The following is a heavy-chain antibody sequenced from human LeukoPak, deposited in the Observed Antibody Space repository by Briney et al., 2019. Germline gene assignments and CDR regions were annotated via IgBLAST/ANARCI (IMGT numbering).Heavy chain of an antibody. CDR3: ARRWLHSWGMDV. CDR2: IKTDGSIT. V-gene: IGHV3-74*01. CDR1: GFSFSVYW. J-gene: IGHJ6*03. Sequence: PGGSLRLSCAASGFSFSVYWMHWVRQAPGKGPVWVSRIKTDGSITDYADSVKGRFTISRDNAKNSLYLQMNSLRAEDTAVYYCARRWLHSWGMDVWGKGTMVTVSS. D-gene: IGHD3-22*01.